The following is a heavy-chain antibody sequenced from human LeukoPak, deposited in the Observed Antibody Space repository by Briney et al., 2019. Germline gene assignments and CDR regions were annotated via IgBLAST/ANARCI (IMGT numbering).Heavy chain of an antibody. V-gene: IGHV4-30-4*01. CDR2: IYYSGST. CDR1: GGSISSGDYY. CDR3: ATLPLVRGVLDS. D-gene: IGHD3-10*01. J-gene: IGHJ4*02. Sequence: SETLSLTCTVSGGSISSGDYYWNCIRQPPGKGLEWIGYIYYSGSTFYNPSLKSRVTISLDTSKNHFSLKLSSVTAADTAVYYCATLPLVRGVLDSWGQGTLVTVSS.